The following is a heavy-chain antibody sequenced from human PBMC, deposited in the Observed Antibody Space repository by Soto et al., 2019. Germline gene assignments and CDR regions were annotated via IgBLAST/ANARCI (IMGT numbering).Heavy chain of an antibody. CDR2: MNPNSGNT. Sequence: QVQLVQSGAEVKKPGASVKVSCKASGYTFTSYDINSVRQATGQGLEWMGWMNPNSGNTGYAQKFQGRVTMTRNTSISTAYMELSSLRSEDTAVYYCASEMSYSSGGRYYYYGMDVWGQGTTVTVSS. J-gene: IGHJ6*02. D-gene: IGHD6-19*01. V-gene: IGHV1-8*01. CDR3: ASEMSYSSGGRYYYYGMDV. CDR1: GYTFTSYD.